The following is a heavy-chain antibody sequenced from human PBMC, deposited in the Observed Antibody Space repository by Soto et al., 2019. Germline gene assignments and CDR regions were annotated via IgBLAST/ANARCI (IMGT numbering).Heavy chain of an antibody. J-gene: IGHJ6*02. CDR3: ARGGLRFLDCAMDV. D-gene: IGHD3-3*01. Sequence: QVQLVQSGAEVKKPGSSVKVSCKASGGTFSSYAISWVRQAPGQGREWMGGIIPIFGSTNYAQKFQGRVTITADESTSTAYMELSSLRSEDTAVYYCARGGLRFLDCAMDVWGQGTTVTVSS. V-gene: IGHV1-69*12. CDR1: GGTFSSYA. CDR2: IIPIFGST.